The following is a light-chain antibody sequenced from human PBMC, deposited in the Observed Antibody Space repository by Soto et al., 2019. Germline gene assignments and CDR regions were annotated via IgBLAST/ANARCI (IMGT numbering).Light chain of an antibody. CDR1: QSVSNN. CDR2: DAS. Sequence: VRTQSTATLSVSRGSSVTLSSXASQSVSNNLAWYQQKPGQAPRLLMYDASTRATDIPARFSGSGSGTEFTLTISSLQSEDFAVYYCQQRSNWPPITCGQGTRVEI. J-gene: IGKJ5*01. CDR3: QQRSNWPPIT. V-gene: IGKV3-15*01.